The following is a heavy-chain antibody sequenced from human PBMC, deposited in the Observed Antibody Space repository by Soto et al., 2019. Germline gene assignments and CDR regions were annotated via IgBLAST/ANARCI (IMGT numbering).Heavy chain of an antibody. CDR2: IWYDGSNK. CDR1: GFAFSSYG. Sequence: QVQLVESGGGVVQPGRSLRLSCAASGFAFSSYGMHWVRQAPGKGLEWVAVIWYDGSNKYYADSVKGRFTISSDNSKNTLYLQMNSLRAEDTAVYYCARVLSGTSVGVDYWGQGTLVTVSS. J-gene: IGHJ4*02. V-gene: IGHV3-33*01. CDR3: ARVLSGTSVGVDY. D-gene: IGHD5-12*01.